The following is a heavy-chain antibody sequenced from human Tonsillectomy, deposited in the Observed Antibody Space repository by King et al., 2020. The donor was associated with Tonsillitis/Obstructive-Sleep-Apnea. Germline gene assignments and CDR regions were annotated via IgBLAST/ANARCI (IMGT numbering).Heavy chain of an antibody. CDR2: IIPILGVA. CDR1: GGTFSSYA. Sequence: QLVQSGAEVKKPGSSMKVSCKASGGTFSSYALSWVRQAPGQGLEWMGRIIPILGVANYAQNFQGRVTITADKSTSTAYMELRSLRSEDTAVYYCGDGSGSYYHDYYYYYYMDGWGKGTTGTVSS. D-gene: IGHD3-10*01. CDR3: GDGSGSYYHDYYYYYYMDG. J-gene: IGHJ6*03. V-gene: IGHV1-69*04.